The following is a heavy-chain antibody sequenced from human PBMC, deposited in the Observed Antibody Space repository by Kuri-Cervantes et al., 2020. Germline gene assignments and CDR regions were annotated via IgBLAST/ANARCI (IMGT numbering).Heavy chain of an antibody. CDR1: GFAFNIYS. J-gene: IGHJ6*03. CDR3: ASAASGYCRGGSCYSLPSYYYYYMDV. Sequence: GESLKISCAASGFAFNIYSMNWVRQAPGKGLEWVSSISSSSSYIYYADSVKGRFTISRDNAKNSLYLQMNSLRAEDTAVYYCASAASGYCRGGSCYSLPSYYYYYMDVWGKGTTVTVSS. CDR2: ISSSSSYI. D-gene: IGHD2-15*01. V-gene: IGHV3-21*03.